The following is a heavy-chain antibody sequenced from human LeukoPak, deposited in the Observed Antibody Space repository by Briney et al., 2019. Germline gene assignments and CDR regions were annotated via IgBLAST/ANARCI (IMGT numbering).Heavy chain of an antibody. CDR1: GFTFSSYS. CDR3: ASYTVTPTSDI. Sequence: GGSLRLSCAASGFTFSSYSMNWVRQAPGKGLEWVSSISSSSSYVYYADSVKGRFTISRDNAKNSLYLQMNSLRAEDTAVYYCASYTVTPTSDIWGQGTMVTVSS. D-gene: IGHD4-17*01. J-gene: IGHJ3*02. CDR2: ISSSSSYV. V-gene: IGHV3-21*01.